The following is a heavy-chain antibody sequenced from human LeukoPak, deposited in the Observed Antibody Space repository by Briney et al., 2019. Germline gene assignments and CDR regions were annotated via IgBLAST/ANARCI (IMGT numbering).Heavy chain of an antibody. D-gene: IGHD3-10*01. Sequence: GGSLRLSCVASGFTFSSYVMTWVRQAPGKGLEWVSCISGSGDNTNYADSVKGRFTISRDNSKNTLFLPMNSLRVEDTGVFYCAKTIRGSGSYSSYYPFDIWGQGTMVTVSS. CDR2: ISGSGDNT. CDR1: GFTFSSYV. V-gene: IGHV3-23*01. CDR3: AKTIRGSGSYSSYYPFDI. J-gene: IGHJ3*02.